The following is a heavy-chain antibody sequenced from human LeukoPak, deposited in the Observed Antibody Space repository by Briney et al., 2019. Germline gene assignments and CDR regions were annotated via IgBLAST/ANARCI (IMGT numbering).Heavy chain of an antibody. CDR2: IIGSGSST. CDR1: GVTFSSYA. V-gene: IGHV3-23*01. J-gene: IGHJ4*02. CDR3: AKDRTQQLVLDF. D-gene: IGHD6-13*01. Sequence: GGSLRLSCAASGVTFSSYAMSCVRQAPGKGLEWVSAIIGSGSSTYYADSVKGRFTISRDNSKNTLFLQMNSLRAEDTAVYYCAKDRTQQLVLDFWGQGTLVTVSS.